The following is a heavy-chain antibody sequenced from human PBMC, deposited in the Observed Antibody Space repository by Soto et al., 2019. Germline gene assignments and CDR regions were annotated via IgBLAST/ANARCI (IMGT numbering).Heavy chain of an antibody. CDR1: GFTFSSYG. V-gene: IGHV3-30*18. CDR2: TSHVGRDK. Sequence: QVQLEESGGGVVQPGGSLRLSCAASGFTFSSYGINWVRQAPGMWLAWVAVTSHVGRDKYYVESVKGRFTIARDDTKTTVYLQMNSLTADDTADYYCSKDLRRDIRTWYNDFANLGQGTLGTVSS. D-gene: IGHD6-13*01. CDR3: SKDLRRDIRTWYNDFAN. J-gene: IGHJ4*02.